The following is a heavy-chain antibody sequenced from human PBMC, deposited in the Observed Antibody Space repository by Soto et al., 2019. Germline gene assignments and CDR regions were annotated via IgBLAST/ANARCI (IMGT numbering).Heavy chain of an antibody. CDR1: GFTFSSYS. V-gene: IGHV3-64D*06. J-gene: IGHJ4*02. CDR2: ISTNGGST. CDR3: VKGEYYYDSSGYYPFDY. Sequence: GGSLRLSCAASGFTFSSYSMNWVRQAPGKGLECVSSISTNGGSTHYADSVKGRFTISRDNSKNTQYLQMSSLRADDTAVYYCVKGEYYYDSSGYYPFDYWGQGTLVTVSS. D-gene: IGHD3-22*01.